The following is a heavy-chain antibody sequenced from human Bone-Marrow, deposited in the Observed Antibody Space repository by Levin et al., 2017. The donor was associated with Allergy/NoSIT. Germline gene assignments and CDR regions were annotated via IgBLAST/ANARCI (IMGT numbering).Heavy chain of an antibody. CDR2: INNHGGST. CDR1: GFTFSDNW. Sequence: GGSLRLSCAASGFTFSDNWMHWVRQAPGKGLVWVSDINNHGGSTNYADSVKGRFTISRDNAKNTLYLQMNSLRAEDTAVYYCARRYSSSTGYWTYARHMWGQGTMVTVSS. D-gene: IGHD3-9*01. J-gene: IGHJ3*01. V-gene: IGHV3-74*01. CDR3: ARRYSSSTGYWTYARHM.